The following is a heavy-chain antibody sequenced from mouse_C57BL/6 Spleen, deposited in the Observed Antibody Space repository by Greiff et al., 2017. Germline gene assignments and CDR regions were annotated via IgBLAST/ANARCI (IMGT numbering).Heavy chain of an antibody. CDR2: ISSGSSTI. CDR1: GFTFSDYG. V-gene: IGHV5-17*01. CDR3: ARKLLRQWGVYYAMDY. J-gene: IGHJ4*01. Sequence: DVKLVESGGGLVKPGGSLKLSCAASGFTFSDYGMHWVRQAPEQGLEWVAYISSGSSTIYYADTVKGRFTISGDNAKNTLFLQMTRLRSEDTAMYYCARKLLRQWGVYYAMDYWGKGTSVTVSS. D-gene: IGHD1-1*01.